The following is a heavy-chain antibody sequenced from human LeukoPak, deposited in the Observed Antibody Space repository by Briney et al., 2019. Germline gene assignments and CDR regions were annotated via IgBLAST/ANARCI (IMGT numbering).Heavy chain of an antibody. CDR3: AKGYSSGWYVVDY. V-gene: IGHV3-30*18. D-gene: IGHD6-19*01. CDR2: ISYDGSNK. J-gene: IGHJ4*02. CDR1: GFTFSSYG. Sequence: GGSLRLSCAASGFTFSSYGMHWVRQAPGKGLEWVAVISYDGSNKYYADSVKGRFTISRDNSKNTLYLQMNSLRAEDTAVYYCAKGYSSGWYVVDYWGQGTLVTVSS.